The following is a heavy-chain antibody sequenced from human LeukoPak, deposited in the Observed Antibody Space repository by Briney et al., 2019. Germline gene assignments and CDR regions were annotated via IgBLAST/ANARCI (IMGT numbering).Heavy chain of an antibody. J-gene: IGHJ4*02. Sequence: GGSLRLSCAASGFTVSSNYMSWVRQAPGKGLEWDSVIYSGGSTYYADSVKGRFTISRDNSKNTLYLQMNSLRAEDTAVYYCARHNTGYSDSSGGYYFDYWGQGTLVTVSS. CDR2: IYSGGST. V-gene: IGHV3-66*04. CDR3: ARHNTGYSDSSGGYYFDY. D-gene: IGHD6-19*01. CDR1: GFTVSSNY.